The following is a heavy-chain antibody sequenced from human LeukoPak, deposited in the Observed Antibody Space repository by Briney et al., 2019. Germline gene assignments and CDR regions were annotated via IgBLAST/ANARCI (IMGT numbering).Heavy chain of an antibody. D-gene: IGHD3-10*01. CDR1: GFTFDDYA. CDR3: AKDGKAGRGPYYYGMDV. Sequence: GRSLRLSCAASGFTFDDYAMHWVRQAPGKGLEWVSGISWNSGSIGYAESVKGRFTISRDNAKNSLYLQMNSLRAEDTALYYCAKDGKAGRGPYYYGMDVWGQGTTVTVSS. CDR2: ISWNSGSI. J-gene: IGHJ6*02. V-gene: IGHV3-9*01.